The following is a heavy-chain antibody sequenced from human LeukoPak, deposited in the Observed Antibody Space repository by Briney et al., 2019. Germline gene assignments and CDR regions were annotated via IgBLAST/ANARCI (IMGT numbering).Heavy chain of an antibody. CDR2: IWYDGSNK. CDR3: ARGLRYFDWLVANYFDS. CDR1: GFTFSSYG. J-gene: IGHJ4*02. V-gene: IGHV3-33*08. Sequence: PWGSLRLSCAASGFTFSSYGMHWVRQPPGKGLEGVAVIWYDGSNKYNADSVKGRFTISRDNSKHTVYLQVNSLRAEDTAVYYCARGLRYFDWLVANYFDSWGQGTLVTVSS. D-gene: IGHD3-9*01.